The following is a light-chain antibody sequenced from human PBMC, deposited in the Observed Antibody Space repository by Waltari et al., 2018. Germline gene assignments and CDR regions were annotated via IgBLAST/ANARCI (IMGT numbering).Light chain of an antibody. J-gene: IGKJ1*01. V-gene: IGKV3-20*01. CDR2: AAS. CDR1: QNMGTY. Sequence: LTQSPGTLSLSPGERATLPCRASQNMGTYLVWYQQKPGQAPRLLMYAASRRATGIPDRFSGSGSGTDFSLTISRLEPEDFAVYYCQNHERLPATFGQGTKVEIK. CDR3: QNHERLPAT.